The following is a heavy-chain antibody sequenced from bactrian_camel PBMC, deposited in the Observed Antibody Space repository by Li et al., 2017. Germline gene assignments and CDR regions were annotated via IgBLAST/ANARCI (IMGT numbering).Heavy chain of an antibody. CDR3: TKAEVAGGRNECDFSY. CDR1: SLTYSSNC. CDR2: IYRHGDFT. Sequence: HVQLVESGGDSVQAGGSMRLSCTSDSLTYSSNCMAWFRQVPGKEREGVAAIYRHGDFTNYGDSVRGRFTISRDNAKNTLYLQMNSLQTDDTAVYYCTKAEVAGGRNECDFSYWGQGTQVTVS. D-gene: IGHD7*01. J-gene: IGHJ6*01. V-gene: IGHV3S6*01.